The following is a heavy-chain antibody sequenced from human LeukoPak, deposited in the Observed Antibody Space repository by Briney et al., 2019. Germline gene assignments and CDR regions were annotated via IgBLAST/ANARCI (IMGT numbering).Heavy chain of an antibody. V-gene: IGHV1-69*13. CDR1: VDTFSSYA. CDR3: ARHYYGSGSILYYGMDV. D-gene: IGHD3-10*01. CDR2: IIPIFGAA. Sequence: SVKVSCKASVDTFSSYAISWVRQAPGQGLEWMGMIIPIFGAANYAQKFQGRVTITADESTSTAHMGLSSLRSEDTAVYYCARHYYGSGSILYYGMDVWGKGTTVTVSS. J-gene: IGHJ6*04.